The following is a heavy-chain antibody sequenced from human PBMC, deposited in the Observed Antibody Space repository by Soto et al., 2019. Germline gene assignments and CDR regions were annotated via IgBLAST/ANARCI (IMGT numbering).Heavy chain of an antibody. CDR2: INHSGST. Sequence: SETLSLTRAVYGGSFSGYYWCWLRQPPGKGLEWIGEINHSGSTNYNPSLKSRVTISVDTSKNQFSLKLSSVTAADTAVYYCASLDPGGTTWSSPSWGQGTLVTVSS. CDR1: GGSFSGYY. CDR3: ASLDPGGTTWSSPS. V-gene: IGHV4-34*01. J-gene: IGHJ4*02. D-gene: IGHD1-7*01.